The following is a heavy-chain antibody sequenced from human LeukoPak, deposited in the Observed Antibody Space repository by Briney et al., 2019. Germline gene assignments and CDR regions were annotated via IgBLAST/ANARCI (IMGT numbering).Heavy chain of an antibody. CDR2: IYYSGST. J-gene: IGHJ4*02. D-gene: IGHD2-15*01. CDR1: GGSFSGYY. CDR3: ARHAPSGGFDY. V-gene: IGHV4-59*08. Sequence: SGTLSLTCAVYGGSFSGYYWSWIRQPPGKGLEWIGYIYYSGSTNYNPSLKSRVTISVDTSKNQFSLKLSSVTAADTAVYYCARHAPSGGFDYWGQGTLVTVSS.